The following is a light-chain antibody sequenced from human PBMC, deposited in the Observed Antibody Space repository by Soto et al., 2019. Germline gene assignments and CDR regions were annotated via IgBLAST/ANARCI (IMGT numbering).Light chain of an antibody. CDR2: EVS. Sequence: QSALTQPASVSGSPGQSITISCTGTSSDVGNYKYVSWYQQHPGKAPKLMIYEVSNRPSALSNRFSGSKSGNTASLTISGLQAEDETDYYCFSYTSSGTYVCGTGTQVTVL. V-gene: IGLV2-14*01. CDR1: SSDVGNYKY. J-gene: IGLJ1*01. CDR3: FSYTSSGTYV.